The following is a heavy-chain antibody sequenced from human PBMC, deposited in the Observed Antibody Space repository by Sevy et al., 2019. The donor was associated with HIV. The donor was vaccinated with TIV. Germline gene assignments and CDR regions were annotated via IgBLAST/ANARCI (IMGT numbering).Heavy chain of an antibody. Sequence: GGSLRLSCAASGFTFRSYDMSWVRQAPGKGLEWVSSISGSGGSTYYADSVKGRFTISRDNSKNTLYLQINRLRTDDPAVYSCAKGHNNEWYYFENWGHGTMVTV. CDR2: ISGSGGST. D-gene: IGHD2-8*01. CDR1: GFTFRSYD. CDR3: AKGHNNEWYYFEN. V-gene: IGHV3-23*01. J-gene: IGHJ4*01.